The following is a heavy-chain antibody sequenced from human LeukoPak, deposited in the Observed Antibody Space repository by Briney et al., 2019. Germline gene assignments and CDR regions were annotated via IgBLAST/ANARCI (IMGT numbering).Heavy chain of an antibody. CDR3: ARVGYSSGYSFDY. Sequence: GGSLRLSCAASGFTFSSYEMNWVRQAPGKGLEWVSYISSSGSSIYYADSVKGRLTISRDNAKNSLYLQMNSLRAEDTAVYYCARVGYSSGYSFDYWGQGTLVTVSS. D-gene: IGHD5-18*01. V-gene: IGHV3-48*03. J-gene: IGHJ4*02. CDR1: GFTFSSYE. CDR2: ISSSGSSI.